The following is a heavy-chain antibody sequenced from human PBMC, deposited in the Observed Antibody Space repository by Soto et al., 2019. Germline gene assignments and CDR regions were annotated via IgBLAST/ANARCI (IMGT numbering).Heavy chain of an antibody. D-gene: IGHD3-3*01. CDR2: ISSLGGST. Sequence: GSLRLSCAASGFTVSSNYMSWVRQAPGKGLEYVSGISSLGGSTYYASSVKGRFSISRDNSKNTLYLQMGSLRAEDMAVYYCAREGIYDLNDALVIWGQGTMVTVSS. CDR3: AREGIYDLNDALVI. J-gene: IGHJ3*02. CDR1: GFTVSSNY. V-gene: IGHV3-64*01.